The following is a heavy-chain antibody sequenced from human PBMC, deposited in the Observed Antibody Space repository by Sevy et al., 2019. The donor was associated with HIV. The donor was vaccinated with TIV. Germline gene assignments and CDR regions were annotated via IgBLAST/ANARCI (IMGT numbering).Heavy chain of an antibody. CDR2: SSNKPNGYTT. CDR3: ARSSIAASGLFDY. D-gene: IGHD6-25*01. V-gene: IGHV3-72*01. J-gene: IGHJ4*02. Sequence: GGSLRLSCAASGFTFSDHDIDWVRQAPGKGLEWVGRSSNKPNGYTTQYAASVKGRFASSRDDSKRSLFLQMSSLKTEDTAVDFCARSSIAASGLFDYWGPGTLVTVSS. CDR1: GFTFSDHD.